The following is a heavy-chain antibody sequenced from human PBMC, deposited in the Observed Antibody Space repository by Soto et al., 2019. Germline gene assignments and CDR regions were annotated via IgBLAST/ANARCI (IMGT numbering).Heavy chain of an antibody. D-gene: IGHD1-1*01. Sequence: QVQLVESGGGVVQPGRSLRLSCVASGFTFSIFDMQWVRQAPGKGLEWVTLISSDDRNIYYADSVQGRFTVSRDDSRNTLYLQMNSLRPEDMAVYYCAKGLNGELNDWGQGTMVTVSS. V-gene: IGHV3-30*18. CDR3: AKGLNGELND. CDR2: ISSDDRNI. J-gene: IGHJ3*01. CDR1: GFTFSIFD.